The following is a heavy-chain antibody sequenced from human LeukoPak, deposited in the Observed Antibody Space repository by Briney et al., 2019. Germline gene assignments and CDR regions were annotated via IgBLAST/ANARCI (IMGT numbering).Heavy chain of an antibody. V-gene: IGHV3-64*01. CDR1: GFTFSSYA. Sequence: GGSLRLSCAASGFTFSSYAMHWVRQAPGKGLEYVSAISSNGGSTYYANSVKGRFTISRDNSKNTLYLQMGSLRAEDMAVYYCARDGHDDAFDIWGQGTMVTVTS. CDR3: ARDGHDDAFDI. J-gene: IGHJ3*02. CDR2: ISSNGGST.